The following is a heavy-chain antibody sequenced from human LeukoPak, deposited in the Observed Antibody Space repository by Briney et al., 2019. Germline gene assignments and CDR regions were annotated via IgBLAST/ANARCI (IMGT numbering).Heavy chain of an antibody. CDR3: ARGFYDSSGYINY. CDR1: GYTFTSYY. V-gene: IGHV1-46*01. Sequence: ASVKVSCKASGYTFTSYYMHWVRQAPGQGLEWMGIINPSGGSTSYAQKFQGRVTMTRDTSISTAYMELSRLRSDDAAVYYCARGFYDSSGYINYWGQGTLVTVSS. J-gene: IGHJ4*02. CDR2: INPSGGST. D-gene: IGHD3-22*01.